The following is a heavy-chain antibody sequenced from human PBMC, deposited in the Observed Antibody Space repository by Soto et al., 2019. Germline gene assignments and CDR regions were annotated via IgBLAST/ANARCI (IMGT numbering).Heavy chain of an antibody. J-gene: IGHJ3*02. V-gene: IGHV3-23*01. CDR3: AKDPDYGDYGDAFDI. D-gene: IGHD4-17*01. Sequence: LRLSCAASGFTFSSYAMSWVRQAPGKGLEWVSGISGSGGSTYYADSVKGRFTISRDNSKNALYLQMNSLRAEDTAVYYCAKDPDYGDYGDAFDIWGQGTMVTVSS. CDR1: GFTFSSYA. CDR2: ISGSGGST.